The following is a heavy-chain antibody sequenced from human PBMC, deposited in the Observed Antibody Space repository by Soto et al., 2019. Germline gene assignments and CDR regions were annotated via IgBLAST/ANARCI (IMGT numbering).Heavy chain of an antibody. CDR3: ARSGAVEMATIAYFDY. Sequence: EVQLVESGGGLVKPGGSLRLSCAASGFTFSSYSMNWVRQAPGKGLEWVSSISSSSSYIYYADSVKGRFTISRDNAKNSLYLQMNSLRAEDTAVYYCARSGAVEMATIAYFDYWGQGTLVTVSS. CDR1: GFTFSSYS. J-gene: IGHJ4*02. CDR2: ISSSSSYI. D-gene: IGHD5-12*01. V-gene: IGHV3-21*01.